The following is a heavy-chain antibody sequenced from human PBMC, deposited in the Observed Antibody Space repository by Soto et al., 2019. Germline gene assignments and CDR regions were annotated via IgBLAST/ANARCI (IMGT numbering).Heavy chain of an antibody. V-gene: IGHV2-5*02. CDR3: ALLTRGGFYFDY. D-gene: IGHD3-10*01. J-gene: IGHJ4*02. CDR1: GFSLRNSGVG. CDR2: IYWDDDK. Sequence: ITLKESGPTLVKPTQTLTLTCTFSGFSLRNSGVGVGWIRQPPGKALEWLALIYWDDDKRYSASLKSRLTITKDTSKKQVVLTMTNMYPADTATYYCALLTRGGFYFDYWGQGTLVTVSS.